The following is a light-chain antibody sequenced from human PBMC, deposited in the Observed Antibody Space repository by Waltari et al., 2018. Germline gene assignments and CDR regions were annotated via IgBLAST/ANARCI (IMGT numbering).Light chain of an antibody. CDR1: SSYVGGYNY. CDR3: SSYTSSSTWV. V-gene: IGLV2-14*01. Sequence: QSALTQPASVSESPGQSITIPCTGTSSYVGGYNYVSWYQQHIGKAPKLMIYDVSKRPPGVSNCFAASKAANTASLTISGLQAEDEADYYCSSYTSSSTWVFGGGTKLTVL. CDR2: DVS. J-gene: IGLJ3*02.